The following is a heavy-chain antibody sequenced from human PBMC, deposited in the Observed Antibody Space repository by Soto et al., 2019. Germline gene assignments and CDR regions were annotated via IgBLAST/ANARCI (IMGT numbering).Heavy chain of an antibody. CDR2: INPRDDSI. CDR1: GHTFTNYY. J-gene: IGHJ4*02. Sequence: ASVKVSWKASGHTFTNYYMHWVRQAPGQGLEWMGLINPRDDSISYAQKFQGRVTMTRDTSTSTVYMELSSLRSEDTAVYYCARGYCSGGSCYNFDYWGQGTLVTVSS. CDR3: ARGYCSGGSCYNFDY. D-gene: IGHD2-15*01. V-gene: IGHV1-46*03.